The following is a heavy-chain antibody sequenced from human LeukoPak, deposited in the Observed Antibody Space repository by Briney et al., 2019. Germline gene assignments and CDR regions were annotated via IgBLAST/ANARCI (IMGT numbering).Heavy chain of an antibody. CDR1: GFTFSSYG. J-gene: IGHJ6*04. Sequence: GRSRRLSCAASGFTFSSYGMHWVRQAPGKGLEWVAVISYVGGNKYYAGSVKGRLSITRDNSKNTLYLQMNSLRAEDTAVYYCAKDQGYCSGGSCYPWNGMDVWGKGTTVTVSS. CDR3: AKDQGYCSGGSCYPWNGMDV. CDR2: ISYVGGNK. V-gene: IGHV3-30*18. D-gene: IGHD2-15*01.